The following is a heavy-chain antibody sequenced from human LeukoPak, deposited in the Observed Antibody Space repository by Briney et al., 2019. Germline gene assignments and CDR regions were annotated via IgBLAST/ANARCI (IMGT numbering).Heavy chain of an antibody. CDR1: GFTFSSYT. J-gene: IGHJ4*02. V-gene: IGHV3-30*04. Sequence: GGSLRLSCSASGFTFSSYTFHWVRQAPGKGLEWVAVISYDGGHIYYADSVKGRFTISRDNSKNALYLQMNSLRPEDTAVYYCARGNQAADSGSSHWGQGTLVTVSS. CDR2: ISYDGGHI. CDR3: ARGNQAADSGSSH. D-gene: IGHD1-26*01.